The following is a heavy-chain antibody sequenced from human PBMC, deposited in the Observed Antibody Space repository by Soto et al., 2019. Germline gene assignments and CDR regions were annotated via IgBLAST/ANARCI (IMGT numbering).Heavy chain of an antibody. CDR3: TTAVGQQLVNFDY. CDR2: IKSKTDGGTT. CDR1: GFTFSNAW. D-gene: IGHD6-13*01. Sequence: GGSLRLSCAASGFTFSNAWMIWVRQAPGKGLEWVGRIKSKTDGGTTDYAAPVKGRFTISRDDSKNTLYLQMNSLKTEDTAVYYCTTAVGQQLVNFDYWGQGTLVTVSS. J-gene: IGHJ4*02. V-gene: IGHV3-15*01.